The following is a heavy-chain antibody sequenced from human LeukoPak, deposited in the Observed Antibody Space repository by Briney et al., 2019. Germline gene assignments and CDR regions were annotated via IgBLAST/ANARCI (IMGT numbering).Heavy chain of an antibody. CDR3: ARAHPHSDYGDTVTDY. CDR1: GGSISSSSYY. V-gene: IGHV4-39*01. D-gene: IGHD4-17*01. J-gene: IGHJ4*02. CDR2: IYYSGST. Sequence: PSETLSLTCTVSGGSISSSSYYWGWIRQPPGKGLEWIGSIYYSGSTYYNPSLKSRVTISVDTSKNQFSLKLSSVTAADTAVYYCARAHPHSDYGDTVTDYGGQGTLDTVSS.